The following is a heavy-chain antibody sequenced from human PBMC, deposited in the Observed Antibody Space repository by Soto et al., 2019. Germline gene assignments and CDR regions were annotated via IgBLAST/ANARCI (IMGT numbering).Heavy chain of an antibody. CDR3: ARDIRYCSGGSCYGSWFDP. Sequence: SETLSLTCTVSGGSISSGGYYWSWIRQHPGKGLEWIGYIYYFGSTYYNPSLKSRVTISVDTSKNQFSLKLSSVTAADTAVYYCARDIRYCSGGSCYGSWFDPWGQGTLVTVSS. D-gene: IGHD2-15*01. J-gene: IGHJ5*02. V-gene: IGHV4-31*03. CDR1: GGSISSGGYY. CDR2: IYYFGST.